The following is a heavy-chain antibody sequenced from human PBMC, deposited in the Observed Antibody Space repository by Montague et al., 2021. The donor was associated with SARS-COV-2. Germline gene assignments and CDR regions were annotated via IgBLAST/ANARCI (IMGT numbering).Heavy chain of an antibody. Sequence: SLRLSCAVSGFTFNNYGMHWVRQAPGKGLEWVAVISYEGGKIFYADSVEGRFTISRDSSKNTVYLQMNSLRAEDTAVYYCAKPTSIFWFGKFTADAFDIWGQGTMVTVSS. J-gene: IGHJ3*02. CDR3: AKPTSIFWFGKFTADAFDI. CDR2: ISYEGGKI. V-gene: IGHV3-30*18. CDR1: GFTFNNYG. D-gene: IGHD3-10*01.